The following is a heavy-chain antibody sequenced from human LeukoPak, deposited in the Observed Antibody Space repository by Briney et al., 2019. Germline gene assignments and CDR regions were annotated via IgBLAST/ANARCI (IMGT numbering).Heavy chain of an antibody. V-gene: IGHV4-59*08. CDR1: GGSISSYY. Sequence: SETLSLTCTVSGGSISSYYWSWIRQPPGKGLEWIGYIYYSGSTNYNPSLKSRVTISVDTSKNQFSLKLSSVTAADTAVYYCARRRPHYYDSSGYYDYWGQGTLVTVSS. J-gene: IGHJ4*02. CDR3: ARRRPHYYDSSGYYDY. CDR2: IYYSGST. D-gene: IGHD3-22*01.